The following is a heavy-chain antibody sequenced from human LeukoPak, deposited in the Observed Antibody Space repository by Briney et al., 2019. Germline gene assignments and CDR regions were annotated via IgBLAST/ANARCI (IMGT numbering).Heavy chain of an antibody. CDR3: AREGLTFGGVIADDAFDI. V-gene: IGHV1-69*13. D-gene: IGHD3-16*02. CDR2: IIPIFGTA. CDR1: GYTFTGYY. Sequence: GASVKVSCKASGYTFTGYYMHWVRQAPGQGLEWMGGIIPIFGTANYAQKFQGRVTITADESTSTAYMELSSLRSEDTAVYYCAREGLTFGGVIADDAFDIWGQGTMVTVSS. J-gene: IGHJ3*02.